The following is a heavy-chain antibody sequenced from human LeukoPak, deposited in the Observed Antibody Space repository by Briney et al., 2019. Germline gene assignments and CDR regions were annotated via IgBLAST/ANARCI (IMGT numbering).Heavy chain of an antibody. D-gene: IGHD2-15*01. V-gene: IGHV4-59*12. Sequence: SETLSLTCTVSGGSISSYYWSWIRQPPGKGLEWIGFLYNSGSTNYNPSLKSRVTLSVDTSKNQFSLKLSSVTAADTAVYYCARDAVVVVAATPRHYYYMDVWGKGTTVTISS. CDR1: GGSISSYY. J-gene: IGHJ6*03. CDR2: LYNSGST. CDR3: ARDAVVVVAATPRHYYYMDV.